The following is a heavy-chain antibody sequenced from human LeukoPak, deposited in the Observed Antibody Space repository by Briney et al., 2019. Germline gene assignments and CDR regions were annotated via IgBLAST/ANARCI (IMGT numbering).Heavy chain of an antibody. Sequence: SETLSLTCTVSGGSISSYYWSWIRQPPGKGLEWIGYIYYSGSTNYNPSLKSRVTISVDTSKNQFSLKLSSVTAADTAVYYCARGGVVVAAIDYWGQGTLVTVSS. D-gene: IGHD2-15*01. CDR2: IYYSGST. CDR1: GGSISSYY. J-gene: IGHJ4*02. V-gene: IGHV4-59*12. CDR3: ARGGVVVAAIDY.